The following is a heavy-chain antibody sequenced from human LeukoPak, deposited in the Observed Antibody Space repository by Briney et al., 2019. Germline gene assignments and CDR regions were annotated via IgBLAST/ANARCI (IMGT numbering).Heavy chain of an antibody. CDR2: ISNEGTT. V-gene: IGHV3-53*01. D-gene: IGHD3-22*01. J-gene: IGHJ4*02. CDR1: GITFSNYG. Sequence: GGSLRLSCAASGITFSNYGMSWVRQAPGVGPECVSVISNEGTTYYADSVKGRFSISRDNSKNIVFLQMNSLRAEDTAVYYCARDNTISGYYEIGYWGQGTLVTVSS. CDR3: ARDNTISGYYEIGY.